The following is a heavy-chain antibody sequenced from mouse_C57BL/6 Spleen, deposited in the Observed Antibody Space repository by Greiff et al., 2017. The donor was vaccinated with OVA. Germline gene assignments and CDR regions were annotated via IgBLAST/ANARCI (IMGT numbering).Heavy chain of an antibody. J-gene: IGHJ3*01. D-gene: IGHD3-1*01. CDR2: IDPENGDT. V-gene: IGHV14-4*01. Sequence: EVQLQQSGAGLVRPGASVKLSCTASGFNIKDDYMHWVKQRPEQGLEWIGWIDPENGDTEYASKFQGKATITADTSSNTAYLQLSSLTSEDTAVYYCTTSGYGPPWFAYWGQGTLVTVSA. CDR1: GFNIKDDY. CDR3: TTSGYGPPWFAY.